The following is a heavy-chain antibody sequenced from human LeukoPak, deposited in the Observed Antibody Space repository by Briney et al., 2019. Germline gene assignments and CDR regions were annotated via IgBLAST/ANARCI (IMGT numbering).Heavy chain of an antibody. Sequence: GGSLRLSCAASGFCFSSYDMSWVRQAPGKGLEWVSALRGSGGSTFYGDSVKGRFTISRDNSKNTLNLQIICLRAEATAVYYCAKSQLVGATYAFDIWGQGTMVTVSS. J-gene: IGHJ3*02. CDR3: AKSQLVGATYAFDI. D-gene: IGHD1-26*01. CDR1: GFCFSSYD. CDR2: LRGSGGST. V-gene: IGHV3-23*01.